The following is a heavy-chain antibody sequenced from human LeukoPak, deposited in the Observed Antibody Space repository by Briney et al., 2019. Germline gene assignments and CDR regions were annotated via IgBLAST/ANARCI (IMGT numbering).Heavy chain of an antibody. Sequence: SETLSLTCAVYGGSFSGYYWSWIRQPPGKGLEWIGEINHSGSTNYNPSLKSRVTISVDTSKNQFSLKLSSVTAADTAVYYCARGVRTAMAPYYFDYWGQGTLVTVSS. D-gene: IGHD5-18*01. CDR3: ARGVRTAMAPYYFDY. CDR2: INHSGST. V-gene: IGHV4-34*01. J-gene: IGHJ4*02. CDR1: GGSFSGYY.